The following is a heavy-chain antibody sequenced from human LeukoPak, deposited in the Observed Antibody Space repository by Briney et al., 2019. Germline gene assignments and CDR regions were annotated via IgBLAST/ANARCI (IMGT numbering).Heavy chain of an antibody. CDR3: AKRIIEARENGDSNWLDP. Sequence: PSETLSLTFTVSGDSITNSYWNWIRQPPGRGLEWIGRISYGGSTNYNPSLKSRVIISRDTSKNQFSLELTSVTAADTAIYYCAKRIIEARENGDSNWLDPWGQGTLVTVSS. CDR2: ISYGGST. D-gene: IGHD4-17*01. V-gene: IGHV4-59*08. CDR1: GDSITNSY. J-gene: IGHJ5*01.